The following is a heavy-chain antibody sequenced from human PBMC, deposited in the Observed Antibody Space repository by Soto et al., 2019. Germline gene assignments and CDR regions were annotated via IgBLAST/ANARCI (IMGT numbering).Heavy chain of an antibody. V-gene: IGHV3-43*01. CDR3: AKAGAPDCSSTSCYADY. Sequence: GGSLRLSCAASGFTFDDYTMHWVRQAPGKGLEWVSLISWDGGSTYYADSVKGRFTISRDNSKNSLYLQMNSLRTEDTALYYWAKAGAPDCSSTSCYADYWGQGTLVTVSS. J-gene: IGHJ4*02. CDR2: ISWDGGST. D-gene: IGHD2-2*01. CDR1: GFTFDDYT.